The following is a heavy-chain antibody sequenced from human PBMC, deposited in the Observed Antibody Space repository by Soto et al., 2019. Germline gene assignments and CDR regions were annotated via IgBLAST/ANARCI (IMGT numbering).Heavy chain of an antibody. CDR3: AHRRGVLFDY. CDR1: GFSLSTSGVG. D-gene: IGHD3-16*01. Sequence: QITLKESGPTLVKPTQTLPLTCTFSGFSLSTSGVGVGWIRQSPGKALEWLALIYWDDDKRYSPSLKSRLTITRDTSRNQVVLTMTNMDPVDTATYFCAHRRGVLFDYWGQGTLVTVSS. CDR2: IYWDDDK. J-gene: IGHJ4*02. V-gene: IGHV2-5*02.